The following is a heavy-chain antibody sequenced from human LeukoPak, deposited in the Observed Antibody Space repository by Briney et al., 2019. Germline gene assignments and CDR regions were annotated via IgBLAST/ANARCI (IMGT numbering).Heavy chain of an antibody. J-gene: IGHJ6*02. CDR2: ISAYNGNT. D-gene: IGHD6-6*01. Sequence: ASVKVSCKASGYTFTSYGISWVRQAPGQGLEWMGWISAYNGNTNYAQKLQGRVTMTTDTSTSTAYMELRSLRSDDTAVYYCARDGSSSSSVYYYYGMDVWGQGTTVTVSS. CDR3: ARDGSSSSSVYYYYGMDV. CDR1: GYTFTSYG. V-gene: IGHV1-18*01.